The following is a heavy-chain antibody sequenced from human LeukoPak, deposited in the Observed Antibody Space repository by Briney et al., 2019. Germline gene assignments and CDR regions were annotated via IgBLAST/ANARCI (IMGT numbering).Heavy chain of an antibody. CDR2: ISGSGGSI. CDR1: GFTFSTYS. CDR3: AKMFLKLGADY. V-gene: IGHV3-23*01. J-gene: IGHJ4*02. D-gene: IGHD3-16*01. Sequence: QTGGSLRLSCAASGFTFSTYSMSWVRQAPGKGLEWVSAISGSGGSIYNADSVKGRFTISRDNSKNTLYLQMDSLRAEDTAVYYCAKMFLKLGADYWGQGTLVTVSS.